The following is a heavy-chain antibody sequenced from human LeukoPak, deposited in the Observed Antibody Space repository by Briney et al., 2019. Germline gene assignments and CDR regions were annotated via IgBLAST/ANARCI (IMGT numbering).Heavy chain of an antibody. V-gene: IGHV3-30*04. Sequence: PGGSLRLSCAASGFTFSSYAMHWVRQAPGKGLEWVAVISYDGSNKYYADSVKGRFTISRDNSKNTLYLQMNSLRAEDTAVYYCARPYYDSSFDYWGQGTLVTVSS. CDR2: ISYDGSNK. D-gene: IGHD3-22*01. CDR1: GFTFSSYA. CDR3: ARPYYDSSFDY. J-gene: IGHJ4*02.